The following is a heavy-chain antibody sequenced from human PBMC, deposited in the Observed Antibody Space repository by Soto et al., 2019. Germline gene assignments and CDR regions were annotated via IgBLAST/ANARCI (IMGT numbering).Heavy chain of an antibody. V-gene: IGHV4-39*01. CDR1: GGSISSSSYY. J-gene: IGHJ4*02. CDR3: ARGGIVVVVAPDANRYFDY. CDR2: IYYSGST. Sequence: SETLSLTCTVSGGSISSSSYYWGWIRQPPGKGLEWIGSIYYSGSTYYNPSLKSRVTISVDTSKNQFSLKLSSVTAADTAVYYCARGGIVVVVAPDANRYFDYWGQGTLVTVS. D-gene: IGHD2-15*01.